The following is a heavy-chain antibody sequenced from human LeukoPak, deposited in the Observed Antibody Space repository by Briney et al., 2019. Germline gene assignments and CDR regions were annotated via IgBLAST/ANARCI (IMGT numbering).Heavy chain of an antibody. CDR1: GYSFTTYS. CDR2: VSTYNGNT. D-gene: IGHD2-15*01. CDR3: ARDRCSGGNCAFDS. J-gene: IGHJ4*02. V-gene: IGHV1-18*01. Sequence: ASVKDSCKTSGYSFTTYSINWVRQDPGQGLEWMGRVSTYNGNTKSAQKFQGRVTMTTDTSTSTVYMELASLSSDDTASYYWARDRCSGGNCAFDSWGQGTLVTVSS.